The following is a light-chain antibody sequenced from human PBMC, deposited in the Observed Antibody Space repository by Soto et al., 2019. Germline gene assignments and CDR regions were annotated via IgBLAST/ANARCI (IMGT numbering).Light chain of an antibody. J-gene: IGKJ1*01. CDR1: RSISDW. Sequence: DIQMTQSPSTLSPSVGDRVTITCRASRSISDWVAWYQQKPGKAPKLLIFDASYLKSGVPSRFSGSGSGTEFTLTISSLQPDDGATYYCLQYDSYSWTFGQGTKVEIK. CDR2: DAS. CDR3: LQYDSYSWT. V-gene: IGKV1-5*01.